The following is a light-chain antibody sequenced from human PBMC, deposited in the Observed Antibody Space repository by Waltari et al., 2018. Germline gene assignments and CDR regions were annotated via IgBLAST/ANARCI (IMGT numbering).Light chain of an antibody. CDR2: EVT. CDR3: SSDAVSNNFYD. Sequence: PSASGSPGQSVTISCTGTGSGGSVSWYQQHPGKAPKLIIYEVTKRPSGVPDRFSGSKSGNTASLTVSGLQAEDEGDYYCSSDAVSNNFYDFGSGTKVTVL. J-gene: IGLJ1*01. CDR1: GSGGS. V-gene: IGLV2-8*01.